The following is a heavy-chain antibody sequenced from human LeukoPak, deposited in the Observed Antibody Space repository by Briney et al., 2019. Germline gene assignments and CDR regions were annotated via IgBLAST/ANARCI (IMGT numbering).Heavy chain of an antibody. Sequence: PGRSLRLSCAAAGFTFNSYGMHWVRQAPGQGLEWVAVISYDGSNKYYADSVKGRFTISRDNSKNTLYLQMNSLRAEDTAVYYCAKEGGYYDILSNPYYFDYWGQGTLVTVSS. CDR3: AKEGGYYDILSNPYYFDY. CDR1: GFTFNSYG. V-gene: IGHV3-30*18. J-gene: IGHJ4*02. D-gene: IGHD3-9*01. CDR2: ISYDGSNK.